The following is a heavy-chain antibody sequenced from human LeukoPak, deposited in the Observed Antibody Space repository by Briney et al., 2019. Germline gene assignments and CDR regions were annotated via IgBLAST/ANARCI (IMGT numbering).Heavy chain of an antibody. CDR2: LYSGGAT. D-gene: IGHD4/OR15-4a*01. J-gene: IGHJ4*02. Sequence: GGSLRLSCAASGFTVKDNFMSWVRQAPGKGLEWVSVLYSGGATYYADSVKGRFTIFRDNSKNIVFLQMNDLRTEDTAFYYCTRDSANYHFAYWGQGALVTVSS. CDR3: TRDSANYHFAY. V-gene: IGHV3-66*01. CDR1: GFTVKDNF.